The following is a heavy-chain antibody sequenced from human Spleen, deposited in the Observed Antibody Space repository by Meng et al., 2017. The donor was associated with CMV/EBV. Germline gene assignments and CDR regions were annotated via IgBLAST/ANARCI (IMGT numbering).Heavy chain of an antibody. CDR2: IYYSGST. J-gene: IGHJ4*02. Sequence: QLQLQESGPGLVKPSXTPFLTRTVPGGSISSSSYYWGWIRQPPGKGLEWIGSIYYSGSTYYNPSLKSRVTISVDTSKNQFSLKLSSVTAADTAVYYCARDRRFGELWYPHFDYWGQGTLVNVSS. V-gene: IGHV4-39*07. CDR1: GGSISSSSYY. D-gene: IGHD3-10*01. CDR3: ARDRRFGELWYPHFDY.